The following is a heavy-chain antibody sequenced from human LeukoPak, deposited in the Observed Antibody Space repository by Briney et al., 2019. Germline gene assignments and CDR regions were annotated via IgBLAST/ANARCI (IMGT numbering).Heavy chain of an antibody. CDR1: GYTFTSYD. Sequence: GASVKVSYKASGYTFTSYDINWVRQATGQGLEWMGWMNPNSGNTGYAQKFQGRVTMTRNTSISTAYMELSSLRSEDTAVYYCARVQEDSSGWYRFDYWGQGTLVTVSS. V-gene: IGHV1-8*01. D-gene: IGHD6-19*01. CDR3: ARVQEDSSGWYRFDY. J-gene: IGHJ4*02. CDR2: MNPNSGNT.